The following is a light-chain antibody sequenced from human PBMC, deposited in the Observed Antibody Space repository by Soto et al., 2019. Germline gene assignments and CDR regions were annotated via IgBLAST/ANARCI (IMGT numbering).Light chain of an antibody. CDR1: QSVSSSY. J-gene: IGKJ3*01. Sequence: EIVLTHAPGTLSLSPGERATLSCRASQSVSSSYLAWYQQKPGQAPRLLIYGASSRATGIPDRFSGSGSGTDFTLTISRLEPEDFAVYYCQQYGSSAFTFGPGTKVHTK. CDR3: QQYGSSAFT. V-gene: IGKV3-20*01. CDR2: GAS.